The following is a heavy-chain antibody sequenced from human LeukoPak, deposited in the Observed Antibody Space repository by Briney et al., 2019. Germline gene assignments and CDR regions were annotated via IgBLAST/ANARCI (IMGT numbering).Heavy chain of an antibody. J-gene: IGHJ4*02. CDR3: ARAQWELDY. CDR2: INQDGSEK. Sequence: GGSLRLSCAASGFTFTSYWMSWVRQAPGKGLEWVANINQDGSEKYYVDSVKGRFTISRDNAKKSLYLQMNSLRAEDTAVYYCARAQWELDYWGQGTLVTVSS. V-gene: IGHV3-7*03. CDR1: GFTFTSYW. D-gene: IGHD1-26*01.